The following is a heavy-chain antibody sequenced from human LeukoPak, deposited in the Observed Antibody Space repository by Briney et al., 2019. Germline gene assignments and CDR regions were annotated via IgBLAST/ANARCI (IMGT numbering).Heavy chain of an antibody. J-gene: IGHJ4*02. V-gene: IGHV1-69*06. CDR3: ARDYSGDPDY. D-gene: IGHD2-15*01. CDR1: GGTFSSYA. Sequence: EASVKVSCKASGGTFSSYAISWVRQAPGQGLEWMGGIIPIFGTANYAQKFQGRVTITADKSTSTAYMELSSLRSDDTAVYYCARDYSGDPDYWGQGTLVTVSS. CDR2: IIPIFGTA.